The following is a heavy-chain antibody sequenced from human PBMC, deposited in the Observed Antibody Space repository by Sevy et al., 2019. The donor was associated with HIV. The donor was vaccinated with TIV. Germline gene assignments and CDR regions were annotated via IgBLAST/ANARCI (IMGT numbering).Heavy chain of an antibody. CDR3: ARGKHVSDYYGSFDY. D-gene: IGHD3-3*01. CDR1: GFTVSSNF. Sequence: GGSLRLSCTVSGFTVSSNFISWVRQAPGKGLEWVSVIWLTGATYYADSVKGRFTISRDNSKNTVYLDMNSLIAEDTAVYYCARGKHVSDYYGSFDYWGQGTLVTVSS. CDR2: IWLTGAT. V-gene: IGHV3-53*01. J-gene: IGHJ4*02.